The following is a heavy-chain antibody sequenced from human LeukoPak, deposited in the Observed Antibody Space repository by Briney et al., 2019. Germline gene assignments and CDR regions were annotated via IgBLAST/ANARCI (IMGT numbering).Heavy chain of an antibody. CDR2: ISSSSSYI. V-gene: IGHV3-11*06. CDR3: ARESVGRGSFPFDY. J-gene: IGHJ4*02. CDR1: GFTFSDYY. D-gene: IGHD3-10*01. Sequence: GGSLRLSCAASGFTFSDYYMSWIRQAPGKGLEWVSSISSSSSYIYYADSVKGRFTISRDNAKNSLYLQMNSLRAEDTAVYYCARESVGRGSFPFDYWGQGTLVTVSS.